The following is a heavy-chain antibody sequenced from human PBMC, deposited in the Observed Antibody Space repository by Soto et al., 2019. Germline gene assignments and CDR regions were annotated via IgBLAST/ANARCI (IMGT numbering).Heavy chain of an antibody. CDR1: GFTFSSYA. CDR2: ISYDGSNK. V-gene: IGHV3-30-3*01. J-gene: IGHJ6*02. Sequence: QVQLVESGGGVVQPGRSLRLSCAASGFTFSSYAMHWVRQAPGKGLEWVAVISYDGSNKYYADSVKGRFTISRDNSKNTLYKQMNSLRAEDTAVYYCARERGYYDSSGYYVSGYYYYGMDVWGQGTTVTVSS. CDR3: ARERGYYDSSGYYVSGYYYYGMDV. D-gene: IGHD3-22*01.